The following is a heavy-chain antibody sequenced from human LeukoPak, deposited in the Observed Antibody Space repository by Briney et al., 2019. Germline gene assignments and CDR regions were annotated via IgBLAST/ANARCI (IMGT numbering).Heavy chain of an antibody. CDR3: ARVRRFLEWRAFDP. D-gene: IGHD3-3*01. J-gene: IGHJ5*02. CDR2: IIPIFGTA. Sequence: GASVKVSCKASGGTFSSYAISWVRQAPGQGLEWMGRIIPIFGTANYAQKFQGRVTITTDESTSTAYMELSSLRPEDTAVYYCARVRRFLEWRAFDPWGQGTLVTVSS. V-gene: IGHV1-69*05. CDR1: GGTFSSYA.